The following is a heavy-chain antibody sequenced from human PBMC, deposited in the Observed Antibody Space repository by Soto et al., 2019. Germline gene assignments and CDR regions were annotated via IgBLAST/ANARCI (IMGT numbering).Heavy chain of an antibody. Sequence: ESLSIKRRGCGECISSYSSGWVKQMPGKGLEWMGIIYHGECATRYGSSIKRQNTISDDKSISTAYLQRSRLKASDTAMYYCPRRNSYNNCQGRDVLPPGTTVT. J-gene: IGHJ6*02. D-gene: IGHD1-1*01. CDR2: IYHGECAT. CDR1: GECISSYS. CDR3: PRRNSYNNCQGRDV. V-gene: IGHV5-51*07.